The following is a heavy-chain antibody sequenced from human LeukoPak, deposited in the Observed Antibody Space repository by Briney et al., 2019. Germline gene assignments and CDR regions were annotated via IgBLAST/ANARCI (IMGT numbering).Heavy chain of an antibody. V-gene: IGHV4-39*07. CDR3: ARLEYSSGWYYFDY. CDR1: GGSISSSSYY. J-gene: IGHJ4*02. D-gene: IGHD6-19*01. CDR2: IYYSGST. Sequence: SETLSLTCTVSGGSISSSSYYWGWIRQPPGKGLEWIGSIYYSGSTYYNPSLKSRVTISVDTSKNQFSLKLSSVPAADTAVYYCARLEYSSGWYYFDYWGQGTLVTVSS.